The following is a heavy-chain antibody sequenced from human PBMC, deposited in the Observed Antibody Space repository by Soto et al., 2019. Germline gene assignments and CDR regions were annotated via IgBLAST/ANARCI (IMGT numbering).Heavy chain of an antibody. Sequence: QVQLVQSGAEVKKPGSSVKVSCKTSGGTFSSFAISWVRQAPGQGLEWMGGIFPMFGTSNYAQKFQGRLTITADESTTTAYRELSSLRSDDTAVYYCATNPYCGGDCYHFDYWGQGTQVTVSS. V-gene: IGHV1-69*01. CDR3: ATNPYCGGDCYHFDY. CDR1: GGTFSSFA. J-gene: IGHJ4*02. D-gene: IGHD2-21*02. CDR2: IFPMFGTS.